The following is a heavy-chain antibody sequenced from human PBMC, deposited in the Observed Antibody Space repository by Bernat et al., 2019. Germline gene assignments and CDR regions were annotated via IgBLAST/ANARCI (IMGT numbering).Heavy chain of an antibody. CDR3: AKALRLGYSNYEASYYFDC. J-gene: IGHJ4*02. Sequence: QVQLVESGGGVVQPGRSLRLSCAASGFTFSSYGMHWVRQAPGKGLEWVAVISYDGSNKYYADSVKGRFTISRDNSKNRLYLQMNSLRAEDTAVYYCAKALRLGYSNYEASYYFDCWGQGTLVTVSS. D-gene: IGHD4-11*01. CDR2: ISYDGSNK. CDR1: GFTFSSYG. V-gene: IGHV3-30*18.